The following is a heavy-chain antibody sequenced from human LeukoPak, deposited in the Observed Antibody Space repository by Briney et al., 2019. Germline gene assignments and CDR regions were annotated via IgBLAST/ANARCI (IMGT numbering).Heavy chain of an antibody. Sequence: SGTLSLTCAVSGGSISSSSWWNWVRQPPGRGLEWVGEISHSGSTNYNPSLKSRVTISVDKSKSQFSLKLSSVTAADTAVYYCARYAHVDIVATIHSYFDYWGQGTLVTVSS. V-gene: IGHV4-4*02. J-gene: IGHJ4*02. D-gene: IGHD5-12*01. CDR2: ISHSGST. CDR3: ARYAHVDIVATIHSYFDY. CDR1: GGSISSSSW.